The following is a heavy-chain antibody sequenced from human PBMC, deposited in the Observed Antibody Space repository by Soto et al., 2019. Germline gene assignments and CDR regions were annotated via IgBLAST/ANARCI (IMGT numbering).Heavy chain of an antibody. V-gene: IGHV3-11*05. D-gene: IGHD3-16*01. CDR2: ISTSGVSS. CDR3: AREFYYAMDA. Sequence: QVQLVESGGALVKPGRSLRLSCEVSGFTFRNYYMAWLRQAPGKGLEWVATISTSGVSSSYRDSVRGRFTISRDDAKNSLYLQMNSLRGEDTALDYCAREFYYAMDAWGQGTTVTVSS. CDR1: GFTFRNYY. J-gene: IGHJ6*02.